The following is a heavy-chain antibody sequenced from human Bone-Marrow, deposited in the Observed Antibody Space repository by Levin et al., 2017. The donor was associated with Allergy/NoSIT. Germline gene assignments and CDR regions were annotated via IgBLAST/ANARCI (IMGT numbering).Heavy chain of an antibody. CDR1: GGSFNMYA. D-gene: IGHD6-19*01. J-gene: IGHJ5*02. Sequence: SVKVSCKTSGGSFNMYAVNWVRQAPGQGLEWLGGTIPIFDSPNYAQKFQDRVTITADESTNTTYMELSSLTSEDTAIYYCARGGNGWYRNWFDPWGQGTLVTVSS. CDR3: ARGGNGWYRNWFDP. CDR2: TIPIFDSP. V-gene: IGHV1-69*13.